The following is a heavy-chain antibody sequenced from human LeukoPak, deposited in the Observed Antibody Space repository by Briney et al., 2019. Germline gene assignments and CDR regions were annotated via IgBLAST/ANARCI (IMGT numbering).Heavy chain of an antibody. V-gene: IGHV4-39*01. CDR1: GGSISSSSYY. CDR2: IYSSGST. CDR3: ARLRHPNY. Sequence: SETLSLTCTVSGGSISSSSYYWGWIRQPPGKGLEWIGSIYSSGSTYYNPSLKSRVTISVDTSKNQFSLKLSSLTAADTAVYYCARLRHPNYWGQGTLVTVSS. J-gene: IGHJ4*02.